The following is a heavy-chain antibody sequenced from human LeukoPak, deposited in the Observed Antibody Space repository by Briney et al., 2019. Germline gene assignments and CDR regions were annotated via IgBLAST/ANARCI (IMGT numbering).Heavy chain of an antibody. Sequence: ASVKVSCKASGYTFTGYYMHWVRQAPGQGLEWMGWINPNSGGTNYAQKFQGRVTMTRDTSISTAYMELSRLRSDDTAVYYCAREAIAVAGHFDHWGQGTLVTVSS. J-gene: IGHJ4*02. CDR1: GYTFTGYY. CDR2: INPNSGGT. V-gene: IGHV1-2*02. CDR3: AREAIAVAGHFDH. D-gene: IGHD6-19*01.